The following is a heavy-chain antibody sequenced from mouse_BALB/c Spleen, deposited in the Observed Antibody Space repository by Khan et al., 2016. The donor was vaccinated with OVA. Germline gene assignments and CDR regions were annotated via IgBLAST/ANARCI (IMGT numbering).Heavy chain of an antibody. V-gene: IGHV14-1*02. Sequence: VQLKESGAELVRPGTLVKLSCKASGFNIKDYYMHWVKQRPEQGLEWIGWIDPENGNTIYDPKFQGKASIMADTSSNTAYLQLSSLKSEDTAVYYCAREGYSHWFDYWGQGTLVTVST. D-gene: IGHD2-3*01. CDR1: GFNIKDYY. CDR3: AREGYSHWFDY. CDR2: IDPENGNT. J-gene: IGHJ3*01.